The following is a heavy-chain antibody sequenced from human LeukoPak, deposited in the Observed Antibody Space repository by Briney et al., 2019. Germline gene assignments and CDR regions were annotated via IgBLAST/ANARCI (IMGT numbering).Heavy chain of an antibody. J-gene: IGHJ4*02. CDR2: ISYDGVNK. CDR3: ARDRDGGRPKRLDY. CDR1: GFTFSSCA. V-gene: IGHV3-30*04. Sequence: GGSLRLSCAASGFTFSSCAMHWVRQAPGKGLEWVAVISYDGVNKYYGDSVKGRFTISRDSSKKTVDLHMNSLTPADTAVYYCARDRDGGRPKRLDYWGQGTLVTVSS.